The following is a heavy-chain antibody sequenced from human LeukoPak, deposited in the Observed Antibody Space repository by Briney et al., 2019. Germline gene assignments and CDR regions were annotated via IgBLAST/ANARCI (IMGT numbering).Heavy chain of an antibody. J-gene: IGHJ4*02. CDR3: ARDLHDSSGYKGY. Sequence: ASVKVSYKASGYTFTGYYMHWVRQAPGQGLEWMGWINPNSGGTNYAQKFQGRVTMTRDTSISTAYMEVSRLRSDDTAVYYCARDLHDSSGYKGYWGQGTLVTVSS. CDR1: GYTFTGYY. V-gene: IGHV1-2*02. CDR2: INPNSGGT. D-gene: IGHD3-22*01.